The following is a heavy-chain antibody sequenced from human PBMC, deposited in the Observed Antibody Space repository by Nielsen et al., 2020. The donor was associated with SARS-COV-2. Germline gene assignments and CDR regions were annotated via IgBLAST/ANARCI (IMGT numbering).Heavy chain of an antibody. J-gene: IGHJ4*02. CDR2: IYSGGST. CDR1: GFTVSSNY. Sequence: GESLKISCAASGFTVSSNYMSWVRQAPGKGLEWVSVIYSGGSTYYADSVKGRFTISRDNSKNTLYLQMNSLRAEDTAVYYCAKDWDSYSSSWVDYWGQGTLVTVSS. V-gene: IGHV3-53*01. CDR3: AKDWDSYSSSWVDY. D-gene: IGHD6-13*01.